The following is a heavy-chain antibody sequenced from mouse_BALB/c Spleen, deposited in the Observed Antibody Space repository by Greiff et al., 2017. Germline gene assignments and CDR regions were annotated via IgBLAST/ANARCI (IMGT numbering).Heavy chain of an antibody. Sequence: EVKLMESGGGLVQPGESLKLSCESNEYEFPSHDMSWVRKTPEKRLELVAAINSDGGSTYYPDTMERRFIISRDNTKKTLYLQMSSLRSEDTALYYCARHLHYYGSSYGAMDYWGQGTSVTVSS. CDR1: EYEFPSHD. J-gene: IGHJ4*01. V-gene: IGHV5-2*01. D-gene: IGHD1-1*01. CDR3: ARHLHYYGSSYGAMDY. CDR2: INSDGGST.